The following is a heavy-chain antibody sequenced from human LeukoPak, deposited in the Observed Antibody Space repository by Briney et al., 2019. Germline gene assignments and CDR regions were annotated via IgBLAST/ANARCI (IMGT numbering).Heavy chain of an antibody. Sequence: GGSLRLSCAASGFTFSSYGMHWVRQAPGKGLEWVAVISYDGSNKYYADSVKGRFTISRDNSKNTLYLQMNSLRAEDTAVYYCAKSPGAALYYYYYYMDVWGQGTLVTVSS. V-gene: IGHV3-30*18. D-gene: IGHD6-6*01. CDR2: ISYDGSNK. CDR1: GFTFSSYG. CDR3: AKSPGAALYYYYYYMDV. J-gene: IGHJ6*03.